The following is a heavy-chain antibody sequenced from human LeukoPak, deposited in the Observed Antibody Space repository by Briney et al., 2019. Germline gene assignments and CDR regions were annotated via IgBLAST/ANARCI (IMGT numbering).Heavy chain of an antibody. D-gene: IGHD2-2*01. CDR1: GFTFDDYA. Sequence: GGSLRLSCAASGFTFDDYAMHWVRQAPGKGLEWVSGISWNSGSIGYADSVKGRFTISRDNAKNSLYLQMNSLGAEDTALYYCAKLASSVVPAAKMYYYYMDVWGKGTTVTVSS. CDR2: ISWNSGSI. J-gene: IGHJ6*03. CDR3: AKLASSVVPAAKMYYYYMDV. V-gene: IGHV3-9*01.